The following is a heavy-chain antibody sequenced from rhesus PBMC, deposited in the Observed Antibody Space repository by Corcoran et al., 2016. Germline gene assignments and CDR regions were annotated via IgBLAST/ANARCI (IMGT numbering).Heavy chain of an antibody. CDR1: GYSISSNY. V-gene: IGHV4-160*01. CDR3: VTAAGDY. J-gene: IGHJ4*01. D-gene: IGHD6-31*01. Sequence: QVQLQESGPGLVKPSETLALTCAVSGYSISSNYWSWIRQPPGKGLEWIGYIYGRRGSTYYNPSLKSRVTISTDTSQNQFSLKLSSVTAADTAVYYCVTAAGDYWGQGVLVTVSS. CDR2: IYGRRGST.